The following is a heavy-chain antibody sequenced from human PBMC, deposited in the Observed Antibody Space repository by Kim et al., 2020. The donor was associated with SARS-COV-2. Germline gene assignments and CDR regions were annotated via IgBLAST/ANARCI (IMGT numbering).Heavy chain of an antibody. J-gene: IGHJ3*02. V-gene: IGHV4-31*03. CDR2: IYYSGST. CDR1: GGSISSGGYY. D-gene: IGHD3-10*01. CDR3: ARGTDGGLWFGELI. Sequence: SETLSLTCTVSGGSISSGGYYWSWIRQHPGKGLEWIGYIYYSGSTYYNPSLKSRVTISVDTSKNQFSLKLSSVTAADTAVYYCARGTDGGLWFGELIWGQGTMGTVSS.